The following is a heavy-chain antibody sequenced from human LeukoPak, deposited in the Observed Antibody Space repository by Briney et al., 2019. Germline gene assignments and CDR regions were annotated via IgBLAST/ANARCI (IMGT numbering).Heavy chain of an antibody. CDR2: ISGSGGST. CDR3: AKDLRRYCSSTSCYFWDY. Sequence: GGSLRLSCAASGFTFSSYAMSWVRQAPGKGLEWVSAISGSGGSTYYADSVKGRFTISRDNSKNTLYLQMNSLRAEDTAVYYCAKDLRRYCSSTSCYFWDYWGQGTLVTVSS. V-gene: IGHV3-23*01. CDR1: GFTFSSYA. J-gene: IGHJ4*02. D-gene: IGHD2-2*01.